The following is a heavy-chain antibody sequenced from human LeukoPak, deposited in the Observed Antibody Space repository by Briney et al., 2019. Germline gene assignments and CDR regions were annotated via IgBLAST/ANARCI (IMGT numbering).Heavy chain of an antibody. CDR1: GYTFTSYY. D-gene: IGHD4/OR15-4a*01. Sequence: GASVKVSCKASGYTFTSYYMHWVRQAPGQGLEWMGIINPSGGSTSYAQKFQGRVTMTTDTSTSTAYMELRSLRSDDTAVYYCARDGAGWFDPWGQGTLVTVSS. CDR3: ARDGAGWFDP. CDR2: INPSGGST. V-gene: IGHV1-46*01. J-gene: IGHJ5*02.